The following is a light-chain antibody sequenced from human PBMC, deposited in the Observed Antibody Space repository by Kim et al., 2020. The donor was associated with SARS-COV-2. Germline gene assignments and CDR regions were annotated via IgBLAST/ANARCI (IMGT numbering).Light chain of an antibody. J-gene: IGKJ1*01. CDR2: GTS. CDR1: QSVSSN. Sequence: EVVMTQSPATLSVSPGERATLSCRASQSVSSNLAWYQQKPGQAPRLLIYGTSTRATGIPARSSGSGSGTEFTLIISSLQSEDFAVYYCQQYNNWPRTFGQGTKVDIK. V-gene: IGKV3-15*01. CDR3: QQYNNWPRT.